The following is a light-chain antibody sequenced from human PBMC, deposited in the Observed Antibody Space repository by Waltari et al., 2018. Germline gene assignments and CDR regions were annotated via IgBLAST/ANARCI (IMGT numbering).Light chain of an antibody. J-gene: IGKJ2*01. Sequence: DIQLTQSPSYLSASVGDRVTITCRASQTLTTYLNWYQQRPGTAPKFLIYAASNLETGVPSRFSGGGSGTDFTLTISGLQPDDFATYYCQQYFRAPYTFGQGTKLEIK. CDR1: QTLTTY. CDR2: AAS. V-gene: IGKV1-39*01. CDR3: QQYFRAPYT.